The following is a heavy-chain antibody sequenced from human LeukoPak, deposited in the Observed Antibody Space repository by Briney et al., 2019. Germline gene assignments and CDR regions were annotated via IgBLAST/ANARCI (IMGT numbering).Heavy chain of an antibody. V-gene: IGHV1-2*02. Sequence: GASVKVSFTASGSTFSDYHINWGRQASGQGPEWMGWINPKSGVAKYGQAFQGRVTMTRDTSISTAYMELNRLRFDDTAMYYCARGEYSNGYPYRLDSWGQGTLVTVSS. CDR3: ARGEYSNGYPYRLDS. D-gene: IGHD3-16*01. CDR2: INPKSGVA. J-gene: IGHJ4*02. CDR1: GSTFSDYH.